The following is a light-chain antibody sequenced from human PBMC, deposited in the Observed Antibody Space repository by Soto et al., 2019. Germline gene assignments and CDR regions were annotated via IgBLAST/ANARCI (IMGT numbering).Light chain of an antibody. J-gene: IGLJ1*01. CDR2: HVS. V-gene: IGLV2-14*01. CDR3: YSYSTIRSYG. Sequence: QSALTQPASVSGSPGQSITISCTGTSSDVGAYNYVSWYQQHPAKTPKLMIYHVSNRPSGVSDLFSCSKSGNTASLTISGRQSEDEADYYCYSYSTIRSYGFGTGTKVTVL. CDR1: SSDVGAYNY.